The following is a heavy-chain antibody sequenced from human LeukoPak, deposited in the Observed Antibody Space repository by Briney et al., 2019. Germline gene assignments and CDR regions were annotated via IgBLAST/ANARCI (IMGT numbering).Heavy chain of an antibody. CDR3: ARDERTLY. V-gene: IGHV3-49*04. CDR2: IRSKAYGGTT. Sequence: GGSLRLSCTASGFTFGDYAMSWVRQAPGKGLEWVGFIRSKAYGGTTEYAASVKGRFTISRDDSKSIAYLQMNSLRDEDTAVYYCARDERTLYWGQGTLVIVSS. CDR1: GFTFGDYA. J-gene: IGHJ4*02.